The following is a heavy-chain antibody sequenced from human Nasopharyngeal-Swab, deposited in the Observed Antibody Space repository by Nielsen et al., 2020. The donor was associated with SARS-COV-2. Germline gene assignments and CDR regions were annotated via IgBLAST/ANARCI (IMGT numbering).Heavy chain of an antibody. CDR2: IIPIQGVA. CDR1: EGNFNIYS. CDR3: ARVLLTPEGSVKNFYYYAMDV. Sequence: SVKVSCKASEGNFNIYSFNWVRQAPGQGLEWMGRIIPIQGVANYAQKFHDRVSITADKSTNTTYMELSRLSSADTAVYYCARVLLTPEGSVKNFYYYAMDVWGQGTAVTVSS. V-gene: IGHV1-69*02. J-gene: IGHJ6*02. D-gene: IGHD4/OR15-4a*01.